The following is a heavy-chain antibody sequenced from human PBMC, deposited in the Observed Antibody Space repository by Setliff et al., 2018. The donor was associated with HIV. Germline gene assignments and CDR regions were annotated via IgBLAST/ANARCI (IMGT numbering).Heavy chain of an antibody. CDR2: IIPFFGTT. D-gene: IGHD3-22*01. CDR3: ARGRRSDYYDSDGYLYYYFDL. CDR1: GDTFSSYS. Sequence: SVKVSCKTSGDTFSSYSVSWVRQAPGQGLQWMGGIIPFFGTTNYAQKFQDRVRITTGEAAPAAPATTVYMELSSLRSDDTAVYYCARGRRSDYYDSDGYLYYYFDLWGRGTLVTVSS. V-gene: IGHV1-69*05. J-gene: IGHJ2*01.